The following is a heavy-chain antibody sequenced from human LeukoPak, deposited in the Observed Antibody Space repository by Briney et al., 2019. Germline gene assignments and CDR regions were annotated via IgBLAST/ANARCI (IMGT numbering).Heavy chain of an antibody. D-gene: IGHD6-19*01. J-gene: IGHJ4*02. V-gene: IGHV3-30*03. Sequence: PGGSLRLSCTASGFAFDEHGMSWVRQVPGKGLEWVAVISYDGSNKYYADSVKGRFTISRNNSKNTLYLQMNSLRAEDTAVYYCATIAVAGIRNSDYWGQGTLVTVSS. CDR1: GFAFDEHG. CDR2: ISYDGSNK. CDR3: ATIAVAGIRNSDY.